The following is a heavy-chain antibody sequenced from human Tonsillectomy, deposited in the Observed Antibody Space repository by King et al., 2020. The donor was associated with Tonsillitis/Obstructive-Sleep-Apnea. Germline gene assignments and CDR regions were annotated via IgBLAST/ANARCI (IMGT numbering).Heavy chain of an antibody. J-gene: IGHJ3*02. V-gene: IGHV4-59*08. CDR2: IYYSGST. CDR1: GGSISGYY. D-gene: IGHD5-18*01. Sequence: QLQESGPGLVKPSETLSLTCTVSGGSISGYYWSWIRQPPGKGLEWIGYIYYSGSTNYNPSLKSRVTISVDTSKNQFSLKLSSVTAADTAVYYCATMGIQLWLGAFDIWGQGTMVTVSS. CDR3: ATMGIQLWLGAFDI.